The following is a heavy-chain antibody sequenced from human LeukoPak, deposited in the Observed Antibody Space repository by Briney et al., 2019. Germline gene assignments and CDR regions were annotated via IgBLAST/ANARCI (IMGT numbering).Heavy chain of an antibody. D-gene: IGHD6-19*01. Sequence: PSETLSLTCAVYGGSFSGYYWSWIRQPPGKGLEWVSAISGSGGSTYYADSVKGRFTISRDNSKNTLYLQMNSLRAEDTAVYYCAKLRPYSSRNYYYYYMDVWGKGTTVTVSS. V-gene: IGHV3-23*01. CDR1: GGSFSGYY. CDR3: AKLRPYSSRNYYYYYMDV. CDR2: ISGSGGST. J-gene: IGHJ6*03.